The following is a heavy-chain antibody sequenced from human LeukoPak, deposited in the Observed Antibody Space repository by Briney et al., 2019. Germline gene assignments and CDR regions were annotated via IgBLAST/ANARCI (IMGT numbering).Heavy chain of an antibody. D-gene: IGHD3-3*01. CDR2: INHSGST. CDR1: GGSFSGYY. CDR3: ARGPYYDFWSGYYIRNYYYMDV. J-gene: IGHJ6*03. Sequence: PSETLSLTCAVYGGSFSGYYWSWIRQTPGKGLEWIGEINHSGSTNYNPSLKSRVTISVDTSKNQFSLKLSSVTAADTAVYYCARGPYYDFWSGYYIRNYYYMDVWGKGTTVTVSS. V-gene: IGHV4-34*01.